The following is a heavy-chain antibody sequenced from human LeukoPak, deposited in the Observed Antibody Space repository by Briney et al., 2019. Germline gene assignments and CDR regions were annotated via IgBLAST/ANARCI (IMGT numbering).Heavy chain of an antibody. V-gene: IGHV1-2*02. D-gene: IGHD3-16*01. CDR3: ARSDVLYASQGEARYFNH. CDR2: VSPNNGGT. CDR1: GYTFTAYY. J-gene: IGHJ4*02. Sequence: ASVKVSCKASGYTFTAYYIHWVRQAPGQRLEWMGWVSPNNGGTNYAQKFQGRVTMTRDTSISTLYMDLNSLRSNDTAVYYCARSDVLYASQGEARYFNHWGQGTLVTVSS.